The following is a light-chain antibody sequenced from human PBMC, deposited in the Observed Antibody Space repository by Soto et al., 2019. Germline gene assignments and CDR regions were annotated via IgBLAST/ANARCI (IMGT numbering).Light chain of an antibody. CDR3: QQYGISPRT. V-gene: IGKV3-20*01. Sequence: EIVLTQSPGTLSLSPGESATLSCRASQSVSSNFLAWFQQKPGQAPRLLIYGASSRATGIPDRFSGSGSGTDFTLTISRLEPEDFAVYYCQQYGISPRTFGQGTKVEI. J-gene: IGKJ1*01. CDR1: QSVSSNF. CDR2: GAS.